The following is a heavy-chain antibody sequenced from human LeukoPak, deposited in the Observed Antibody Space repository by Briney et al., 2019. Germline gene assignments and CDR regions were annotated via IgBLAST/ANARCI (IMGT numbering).Heavy chain of an antibody. V-gene: IGHV3-21*01. J-gene: IGHJ4*02. CDR3: ARAKEIGEAAAGY. Sequence: PGGSLRLSCAASGFTFSSYSMNWVRQAPGKGLEWVSSISSSSSYIYYADSVKGRFTISRDNAKNSLYLQMNSLRAEDTAVYYCARAKEIGEAAAGYWGQGTLVTVSS. CDR1: GFTFSSYS. CDR2: ISSSSSYI. D-gene: IGHD6-13*01.